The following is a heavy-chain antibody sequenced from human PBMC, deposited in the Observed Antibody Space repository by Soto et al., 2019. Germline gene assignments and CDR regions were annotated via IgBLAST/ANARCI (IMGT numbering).Heavy chain of an antibody. CDR3: AKDLPGELLPTGFDT. D-gene: IGHD3-10*01. Sequence: EVQLLESGGGLVQPGGSLRLSCAASGFTFSSYAMTWVRQAPGKGLEWVAAVSGGGSSRYYADSVKGRFTISRDNSKNTLYLQMSSLRAEDTALYYCAKDLPGELLPTGFDTWGQLTLVTVSS. V-gene: IGHV3-23*01. CDR2: VSGGGSSR. J-gene: IGHJ5*02. CDR1: GFTFSSYA.